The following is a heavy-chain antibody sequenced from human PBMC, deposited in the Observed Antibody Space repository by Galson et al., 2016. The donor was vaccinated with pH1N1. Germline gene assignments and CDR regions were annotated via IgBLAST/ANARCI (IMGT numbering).Heavy chain of an antibody. Sequence: SLRLSCAASGSTFSTYWMAWVRQAPGKGLEWVANIKEDGSEKYHVGSLQGRFTISRDNAKNSLFLQMNSLRAEDTAVYYCARSGGSDMDVWGQGTTVTVSS. CDR2: IKEDGSEK. V-gene: IGHV3-7*03. CDR1: GSTFSTYW. J-gene: IGHJ6*02. D-gene: IGHD2-15*01. CDR3: ARSGGSDMDV.